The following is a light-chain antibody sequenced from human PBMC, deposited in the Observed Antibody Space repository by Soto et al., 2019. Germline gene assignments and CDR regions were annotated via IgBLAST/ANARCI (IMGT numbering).Light chain of an antibody. CDR1: QSINSN. J-gene: IGKJ1*01. CDR2: GAS. Sequence: EIVMTRSPATLSVSPGERATLSCRASQSINSNLAWYQQKPGQAPRLLIYGASTRATAIPARFSGSGSGTEFTLTISSLQSEDFAVYYCQQYNDWPPRTFGQGTKVEIK. CDR3: QQYNDWPPRT. V-gene: IGKV3-15*01.